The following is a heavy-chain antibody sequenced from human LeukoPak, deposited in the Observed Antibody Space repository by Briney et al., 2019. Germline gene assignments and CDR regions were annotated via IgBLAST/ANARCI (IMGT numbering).Heavy chain of an antibody. Sequence: SETLSLTCTVSGGSISSYYWSWIRQPPGKGLEWIGYIYYTGGTNYNPSLKSRVTISGDTSRNQFSLKLSSVTAADTAVYYCARDPQMHGMDVWGQGTTVTVSS. V-gene: IGHV4-59*12. J-gene: IGHJ6*02. CDR1: GGSISSYY. CDR2: IYYTGGT. CDR3: ARDPQMHGMDV.